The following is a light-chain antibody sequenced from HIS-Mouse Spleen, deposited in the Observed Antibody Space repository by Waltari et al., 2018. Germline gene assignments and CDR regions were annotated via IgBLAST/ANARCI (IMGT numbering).Light chain of an antibody. CDR1: SLRSYY. Sequence: SSELTQDPAVSVALGQRVRITCPGDSLRSYYASWYQQKPGQAPVLVIYGKNNRPSGIPDRFSGSSSGNTASLTITGAQAEDEADYYCNSRDSSGNHFYVFGTGTKVTVL. V-gene: IGLV3-19*01. J-gene: IGLJ1*01. CDR3: NSRDSSGNHFYV. CDR2: GKN.